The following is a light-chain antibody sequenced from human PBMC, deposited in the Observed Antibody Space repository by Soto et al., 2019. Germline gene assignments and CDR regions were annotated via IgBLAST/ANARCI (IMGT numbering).Light chain of an antibody. CDR2: DVG. Sequence: QSVLTQPASVSGSPGQSITISCTGTSSDVGGLNFVSWYQQHPGKAPKLMIYDVGNRPSGVSNRFSGSKSGNTASLTISGLQAEDEADYYCSSDTSSSTLVVFGGGTKLTV. CDR1: SSDVGGLNF. J-gene: IGLJ2*01. V-gene: IGLV2-14*01. CDR3: SSDTSSSTLVV.